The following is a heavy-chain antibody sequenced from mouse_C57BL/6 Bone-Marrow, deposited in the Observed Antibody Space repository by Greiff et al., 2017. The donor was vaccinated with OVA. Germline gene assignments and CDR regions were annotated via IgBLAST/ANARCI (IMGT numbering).Heavy chain of an antibody. CDR1: GYSITSGYY. V-gene: IGHV3-6*01. CDR2: ISYDGSN. CDR3: ARVYYGTYY. D-gene: IGHD1-1*01. Sequence: DVKLQESGPGLVKPSQSLSLTCSVTGYSITSGYYWNWIRQFPGNKLEWMGYISYDGSNNYNPSLKNRISITRDTSKNQFFLKLNSVTTEDTATYYCARVYYGTYYWGQGTSVTVSS. J-gene: IGHJ4*01.